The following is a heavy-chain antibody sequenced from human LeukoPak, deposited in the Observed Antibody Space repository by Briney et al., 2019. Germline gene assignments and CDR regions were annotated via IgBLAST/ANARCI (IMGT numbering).Heavy chain of an antibody. D-gene: IGHD1-14*01. CDR1: GYTFTSYD. CDR2: MNPNSGNT. CDR3: ARGPGLNPQRNWFDP. V-gene: IGHV1-8*01. J-gene: IGHJ5*02. Sequence: ASVKVSCKASGYTFTSYDINWVRQATGQGLEWMGWMNPNSGNTGYAQKFQGRVTITTDESTSTAYMELSSLRSEDTAVYYCARGPGLNPQRNWFDPWGQGTLVTVSS.